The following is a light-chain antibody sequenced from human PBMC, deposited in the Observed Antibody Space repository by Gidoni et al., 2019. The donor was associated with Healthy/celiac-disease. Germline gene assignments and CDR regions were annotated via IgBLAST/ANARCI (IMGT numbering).Light chain of an antibody. J-gene: IGLJ2*01. V-gene: IGLV1-40*01. Sequence: QSVLTQPPSVSGAPGQRVTISCTGSSSNIGAGYDVHWYQPLPGTAPKLLIYGNSNRPSGVPDRFSGSKSGTSASLAITGLQAEDEADYYCQSYDSSLSGSLVVFGGGTKLTVL. CDR1: SSNIGAGYD. CDR3: QSYDSSLSGSLVV. CDR2: GNS.